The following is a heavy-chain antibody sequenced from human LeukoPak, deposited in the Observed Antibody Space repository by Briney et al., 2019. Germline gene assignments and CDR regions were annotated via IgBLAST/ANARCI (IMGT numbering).Heavy chain of an antibody. D-gene: IGHD1-26*01. V-gene: IGHV3-23*01. CDR3: AKGVGATPRVAFDI. CDR1: GFTFSSYA. Sequence: GGSLRLSCAAPGFTFSSYAMSWVRQAPGKGLEWVSAISGSGGSTYYADSVKGRFTISRDNSKNTLYLQMNSLRAEDTAVYYWAKGVGATPRVAFDIWGQGTMVTVSA. J-gene: IGHJ3*02. CDR2: ISGSGGST.